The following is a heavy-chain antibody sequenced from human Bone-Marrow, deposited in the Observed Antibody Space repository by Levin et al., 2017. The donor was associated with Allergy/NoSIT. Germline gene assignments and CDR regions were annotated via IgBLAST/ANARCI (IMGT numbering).Heavy chain of an antibody. D-gene: IGHD4-17*01. CDR3: ARGKETVSIPVYYFDY. Sequence: SCTVSGGSISSYYWSWIRQPPGKGLEWIGYIYYSGSTNYNPSLKSRVTISVDTSKNQFSLKLSSVTAADTAVYYCARGKETVSIPVYYFDYWGQGTLVTVSS. V-gene: IGHV4-59*01. J-gene: IGHJ4*02. CDR2: IYYSGST. CDR1: GGSISSYY.